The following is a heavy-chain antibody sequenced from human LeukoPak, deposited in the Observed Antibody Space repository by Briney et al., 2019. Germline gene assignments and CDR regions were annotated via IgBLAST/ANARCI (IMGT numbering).Heavy chain of an antibody. J-gene: IGHJ4*02. CDR2: ISAYNGNT. CDR3: ANHYGSGSFFGY. V-gene: IGHV1-18*01. D-gene: IGHD3-10*01. Sequence: ASVKVSCKASGYTFTSYGISWVRQAPGQGLEWMGWISAYNGNTNYAQKLQGRVTMTTDTSTSTAYMELRSLRSDDTAAYYCANHYGSGSFFGYWGQGTLVTVSS. CDR1: GYTFTSYG.